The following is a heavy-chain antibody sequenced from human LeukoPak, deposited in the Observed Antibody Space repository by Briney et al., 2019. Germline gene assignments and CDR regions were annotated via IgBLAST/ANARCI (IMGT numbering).Heavy chain of an antibody. CDR2: ISGSGGST. J-gene: IGHJ5*02. CDR3: AKDDSEGGPNWFDP. D-gene: IGHD1-14*01. V-gene: IGHV3-23*01. Sequence: GGSLRLSCTASGFTFSSYGMSWVRQAPGKGLEWVSAISGSGGSTSYADFVRGRFTISRDNSKNTLYLHMNSLRAEDTAVYYCAKDDSEGGPNWFDPWGQGTLVTVSS. CDR1: GFTFSSYG.